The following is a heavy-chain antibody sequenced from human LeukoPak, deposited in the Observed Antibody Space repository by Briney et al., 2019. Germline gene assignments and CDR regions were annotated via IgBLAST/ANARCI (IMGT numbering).Heavy chain of an antibody. Sequence: GALRLSCAATGFTVSSNYMSWVRQAPGKGLEWVSYISSSGSTIYYADSVKGRFTISRDNAKNSLYLQMNSLRAEDTAVYYCAELGITMIGGVWGKGTTVTISS. CDR2: ISSSGSTI. CDR1: GFTVSSNY. CDR3: AELGITMIGGV. V-gene: IGHV3-48*04. J-gene: IGHJ6*04. D-gene: IGHD3-10*02.